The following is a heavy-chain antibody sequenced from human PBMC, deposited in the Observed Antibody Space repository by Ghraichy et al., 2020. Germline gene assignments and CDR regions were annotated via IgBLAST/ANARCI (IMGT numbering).Heavy chain of an antibody. Sequence: SETLSLTCTVSGGSITNYYGSWIRQPPGKGLEWIGYIYYSGSTNYNPSLKSRVTISVDTSKNQFSLKLSSVTAADTAVYYCARHYDIMGWFDPWSQGTLVTVSS. D-gene: IGHD3-9*01. V-gene: IGHV4-59*01. CDR3: ARHYDIMGWFDP. J-gene: IGHJ5*02. CDR2: IYYSGST. CDR1: GGSITNYY.